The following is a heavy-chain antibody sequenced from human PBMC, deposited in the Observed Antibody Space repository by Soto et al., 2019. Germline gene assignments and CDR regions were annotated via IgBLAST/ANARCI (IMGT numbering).Heavy chain of an antibody. CDR1: GGSVSSGSYY. Sequence: KTSETLSLTCTVSGGSVSSGSYYWSWTRQPPGKGLEWIGYIYYSGSTNYNPSLKSRVTISVDTSKNQFSLKLSSVTAADTAVYYCARGRYYYGSGSYSLISFWFDPWGQGTLVTVSS. CDR2: IYYSGST. V-gene: IGHV4-61*01. D-gene: IGHD3-10*01. CDR3: ARGRYYYGSGSYSLISFWFDP. J-gene: IGHJ5*02.